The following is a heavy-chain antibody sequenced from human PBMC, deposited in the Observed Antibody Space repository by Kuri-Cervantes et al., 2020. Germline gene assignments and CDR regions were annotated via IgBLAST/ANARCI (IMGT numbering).Heavy chain of an antibody. D-gene: IGHD3-9*01. J-gene: IGHJ4*02. CDR2: IKEDGSEK. V-gene: IGHV3-7*03. CDR3: ARAGYYDILTGYSANDY. Sequence: GESLKISCAASGFTFSSYSMNWVRQAPGKGLEWVANIKEDGSEKYYVDSVKGRFTISRVNAKNSLYLQMNSLRAEDTAVYYCARAGYYDILTGYSANDYWGLGTLVTVSS. CDR1: GFTFSSYS.